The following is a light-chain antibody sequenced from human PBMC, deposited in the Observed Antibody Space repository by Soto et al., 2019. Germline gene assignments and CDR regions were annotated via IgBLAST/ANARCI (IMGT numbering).Light chain of an antibody. J-gene: IGKJ5*01. V-gene: IGKV3-20*01. CDR1: QSGNSIY. Sequence: IVLTQSPGTVSLSPGERATLSCRASQSGNSIYLAWFQQKPGQAPTLLIYGASNRATGIPDRFSGSGSGTDFTLTITRLEPEDFAMYYCQRYDSLRTFGQGTRLENK. CDR2: GAS. CDR3: QRYDSLRT.